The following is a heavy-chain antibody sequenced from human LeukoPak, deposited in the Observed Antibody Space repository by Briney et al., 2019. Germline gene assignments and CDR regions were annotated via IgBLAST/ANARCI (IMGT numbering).Heavy chain of an antibody. D-gene: IGHD4-17*01. CDR1: GFTFSGHE. CDR3: ARADPYGDSTPDY. CDR2: ISTTGSTI. Sequence: SGGSLRLSCAASGFTFSGHEMNWVRQTPGKGLEWLSYISTTGSTIYYADSVKGRFTISRGNAKNSLYLQMNSLRAEDTAIYYCARADPYGDSTPDYWGQGTPVTVSS. V-gene: IGHV3-48*03. J-gene: IGHJ4*02.